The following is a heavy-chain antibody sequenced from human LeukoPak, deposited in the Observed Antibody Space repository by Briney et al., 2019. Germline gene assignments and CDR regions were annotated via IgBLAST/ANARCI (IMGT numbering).Heavy chain of an antibody. CDR2: ISAYNGNT. CDR3: ARGGGKNYDILTGYYLSYYYMDV. J-gene: IGHJ6*03. CDR1: GYTFTSYG. V-gene: IGHV1-18*01. D-gene: IGHD3-9*01. Sequence: ASVKVSCKASGYTFTSYGISWVRQAPGQGLEWTGWISAYNGNTNYAQKLQGRVTMTTDTSTSTAYMELRSLRSDDTAVYYCARGGGKNYDILTGYYLSYYYMDVWGKGTTVTISS.